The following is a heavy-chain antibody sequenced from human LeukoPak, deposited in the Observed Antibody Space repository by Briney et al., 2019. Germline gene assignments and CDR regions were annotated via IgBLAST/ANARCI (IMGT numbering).Heavy chain of an antibody. Sequence: GGSLRLSCAASGFTFSSYAMSWVRQAPGKGLEWVSAISGSGGSTYYADSVKGRFTISRDNSKNTLYLQMNSLRAEDTAVYYCAKGGYSGYRAAPSGYWGQGTLVTVSS. D-gene: IGHD5-12*01. CDR3: AKGGYSGYRAAPSGY. CDR1: GFTFSSYA. J-gene: IGHJ4*02. V-gene: IGHV3-23*01. CDR2: ISGSGGST.